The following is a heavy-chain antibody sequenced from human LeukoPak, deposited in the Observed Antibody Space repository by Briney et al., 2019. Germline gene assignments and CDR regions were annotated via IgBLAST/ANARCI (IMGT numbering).Heavy chain of an antibody. J-gene: IGHJ4*02. Sequence: GGSLRLSCAASGFTFSDAWMSWVRQAPGKGLEWVGRIKSKTDGGTTDYAAPVKGRFTISRDDSKNTLYLQMNSLKTEDTAVYYCTTITVGLVRTKIDYWGQGTLVTVSS. V-gene: IGHV3-15*01. CDR2: IKSKTDGGTT. CDR1: GFTFSDAW. CDR3: TTITVGLVRTKIDY. D-gene: IGHD3-10*01.